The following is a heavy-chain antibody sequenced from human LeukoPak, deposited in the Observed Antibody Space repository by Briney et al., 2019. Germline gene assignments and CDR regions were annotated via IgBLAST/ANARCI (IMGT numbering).Heavy chain of an antibody. V-gene: IGHV3-30*18. CDR2: ISYDGSNK. CDR1: GFTFSSYG. Sequence: GGSLRLSCAASGFTFSSYGMHWVRQAPGKGLEWVAVISYDGSNKYYAVSVKGRFTISRDNSKNTLYLQMNSLRAEDTAVYYCAKALTFYSGSYDYWGQGTLLTVSS. D-gene: IGHD1-26*01. J-gene: IGHJ4*02. CDR3: AKALTFYSGSYDY.